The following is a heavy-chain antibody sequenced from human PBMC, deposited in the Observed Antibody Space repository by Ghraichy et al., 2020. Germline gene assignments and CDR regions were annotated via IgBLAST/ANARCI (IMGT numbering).Heavy chain of an antibody. D-gene: IGHD5-12*01. J-gene: IGHJ4*02. CDR2: SNAGNGNT. V-gene: IGHV1-3*01. Sequence: ASVKDSCKASGYTFTSYAMHWVRQAPGQRLEWMGWSNAGNGNTKYSQKFQGRVTITRDTSASTAYMELSSLRSEDTAVYYCASYLGGYSGYDSGYFDYWGQGTLVTVSS. CDR3: ASYLGGYSGYDSGYFDY. CDR1: GYTFTSYA.